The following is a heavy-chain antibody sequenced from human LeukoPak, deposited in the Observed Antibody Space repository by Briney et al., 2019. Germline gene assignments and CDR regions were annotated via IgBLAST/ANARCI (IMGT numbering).Heavy chain of an antibody. V-gene: IGHV4-59*01. Sequence: SETLSLTCTVSGGSISSYYWSWIRQSPGKGLEWIGYIYYSGSTNYNPSLKSRVTISVDTSKNQFSLKLSSVTAADTAVYYCARDGDSSGYLDYWGQGTLVTVSS. CDR2: IYYSGST. CDR3: ARDGDSSGYLDY. J-gene: IGHJ4*02. D-gene: IGHD3-22*01. CDR1: GGSISSYY.